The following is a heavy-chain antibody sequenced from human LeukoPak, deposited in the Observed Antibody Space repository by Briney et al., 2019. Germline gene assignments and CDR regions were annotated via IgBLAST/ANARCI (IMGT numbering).Heavy chain of an antibody. V-gene: IGHV4-30-4*07. D-gene: IGHD4-17*01. CDR1: GGSISSGVYS. Sequence: SQTLSLTCAVSGGSISSGVYSWSWIRQPPGKGLEWIGYIYYSGNTYYYPSLRSRVSISVDTSKNQLSLKLNSVTAADTAVYFCARGDYGDYHDAFDIWGQGTMVTVSS. J-gene: IGHJ3*02. CDR2: IYYSGNT. CDR3: ARGDYGDYHDAFDI.